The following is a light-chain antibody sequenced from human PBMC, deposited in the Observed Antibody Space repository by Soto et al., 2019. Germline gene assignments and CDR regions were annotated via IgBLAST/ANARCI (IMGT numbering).Light chain of an antibody. J-gene: IGKJ3*01. Sequence: EISMTQSPGTLSVSPGERATLSCSASQNIGDNLAWYQQKPGQAPRLLFYGPSIRAPGIPDRFSGAGSGTECTLTISGLQSEDFAVYYCQDFNDEPPEVTFGPGTKVDL. V-gene: IGKV3-15*01. CDR3: QDFNDEPPEVT. CDR1: QNIGDN. CDR2: GPS.